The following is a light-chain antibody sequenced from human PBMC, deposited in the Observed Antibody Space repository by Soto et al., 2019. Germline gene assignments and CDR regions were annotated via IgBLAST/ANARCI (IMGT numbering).Light chain of an antibody. CDR2: AAS. CDR3: QNYNSAPWT. J-gene: IGKJ1*01. CDR1: QGISSY. V-gene: IGKV1-8*01. Sequence: AIRMTQSPSSFSASTGDRVTITCRASQGISSYLAWYQQKPGKAPKLLIYAASTLQSGVPSRFSGSGSGTDFTLTITGLQAEDVATYYCQNYNSAPWTFGQGTKVDIK.